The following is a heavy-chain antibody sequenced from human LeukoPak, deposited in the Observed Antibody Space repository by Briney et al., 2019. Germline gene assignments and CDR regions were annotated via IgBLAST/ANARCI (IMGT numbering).Heavy chain of an antibody. D-gene: IGHD2-21*02. CDR1: GIIFNNVW. CDR2: IKSESDGGTA. J-gene: IGHJ4*02. Sequence: GGSLRLSCAASGIIFNNVWMNWVRQAPGKGLEWVARIKSESDGGTADYAAPVKGRFTISRDDSKNTLYLQMNSLKTDDTALYYCTTRRVDTGVVTGDFWGQGTLVTVSS. V-gene: IGHV3-15*07. CDR3: TTRRVDTGVVTGDF.